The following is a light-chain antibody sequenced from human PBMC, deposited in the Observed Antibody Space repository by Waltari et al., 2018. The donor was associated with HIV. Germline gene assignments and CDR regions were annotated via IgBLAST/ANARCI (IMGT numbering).Light chain of an antibody. CDR1: QDISSL. J-gene: IGKJ4*01. V-gene: IGKV1-12*01. CDR3: QQANSFPPLT. CDR2: AAS. Sequence: DIQMTQSPSSVSASVGDRVTITCRASQDISSLLAWYQQKPGKAPKLLIYAASSLQSGVPSRFSGSGSGTDFTLTISGLRPEDFATYYCQQANSFPPLTFGGGTKVEIK.